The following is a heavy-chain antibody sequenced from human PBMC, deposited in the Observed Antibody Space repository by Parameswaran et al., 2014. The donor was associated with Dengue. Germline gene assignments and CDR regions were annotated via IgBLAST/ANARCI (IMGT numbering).Heavy chain of an antibody. Sequence: WVRQAPGQGLEWMGIINPSGGSTSYAQKFQGRVTMTRDTSTSTVYMQLSSLRSEDTAVYYCAINYSGSYRIHIDYWGQGTLVTVSS. CDR3: AINYSGSYRIHIDY. J-gene: IGHJ4*02. D-gene: IGHD1-26*01. CDR2: INPSGGST. V-gene: IGHV1-46*01.